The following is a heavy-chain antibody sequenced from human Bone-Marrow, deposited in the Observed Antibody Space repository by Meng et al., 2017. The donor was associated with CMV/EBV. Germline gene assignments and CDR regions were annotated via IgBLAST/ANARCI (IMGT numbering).Heavy chain of an antibody. J-gene: IGHJ4*02. Sequence: SGPTLVKPTQTLTLTCTFSGFSLTNSGEGVGWIRQPPGKALEWLALIHWNDDKRYTPSLKNRLTITKDASKNQVVLTMTNMDPVDTATYYCAYRLFRGSWTSFDYWGQGTLVTVSS. CDR2: IHWNDDK. D-gene: IGHD3-10*01. CDR3: AYRLFRGSWTSFDY. CDR1: GFSLTNSGEG. V-gene: IGHV2-5*01.